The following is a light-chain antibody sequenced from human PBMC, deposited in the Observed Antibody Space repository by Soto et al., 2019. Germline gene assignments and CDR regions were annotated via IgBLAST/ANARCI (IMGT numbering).Light chain of an antibody. CDR1: QSINNW. CDR2: DAS. CDR3: QQYNSYSPLN. V-gene: IGKV1-5*01. Sequence: DIQMTPSPSTLSASVGYIFTITCLASQSINNWLAWYQQKPGKAPKLLIYDASNLESGVPSRFSGSGSGTEFTLTIRSLQPDDFATYYCQQYNSYSPLNCGGGNTGDIK. J-gene: IGKJ4*01.